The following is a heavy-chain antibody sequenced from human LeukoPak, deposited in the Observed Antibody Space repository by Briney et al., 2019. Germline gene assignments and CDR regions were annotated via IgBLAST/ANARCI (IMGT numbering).Heavy chain of an antibody. CDR1: GGSIRIDY. Sequence: SETLSLTCIVSGGSIRIDYWSWIRQPPGKGLEWIGYIYYSGSTNYNPSLKSRVTISVDTSKNQFSLKLNSVTAADTAVYFCARDRAAMDSWGQGTLVTVSS. V-gene: IGHV4-59*01. CDR2: IYYSGST. J-gene: IGHJ4*02. D-gene: IGHD5-18*01. CDR3: ARDRAAMDS.